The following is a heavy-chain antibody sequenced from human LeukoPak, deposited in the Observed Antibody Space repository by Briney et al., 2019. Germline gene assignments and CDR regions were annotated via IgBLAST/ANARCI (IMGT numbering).Heavy chain of an antibody. D-gene: IGHD7-27*01. CDR1: GASISGSNYY. Sequence: SETLSLTCAVSGASISGSNYYWGWIRQPPGKGLEWIGNIYSSGSTYYNASLQSRVTISIDTSKNQFSLRLNSVTAADTAVYYCARFRLGSDYYHMDVWGKGTTVTVSS. CDR2: IYSSGST. J-gene: IGHJ6*03. V-gene: IGHV4-39*01. CDR3: ARFRLGSDYYHMDV.